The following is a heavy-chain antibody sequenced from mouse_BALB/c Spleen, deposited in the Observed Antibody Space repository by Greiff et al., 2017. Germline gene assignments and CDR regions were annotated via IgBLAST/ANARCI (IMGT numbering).Heavy chain of an antibody. D-gene: IGHD3-2*01. Sequence: QVQLKQSGAELMKPGASVKISCKATGYTFSSYWIEWVKQRPGHGLEWIGEILPGSGSTNYNEKFKGKATFTADTSSNTAYMQLSSLTSEDSAVYYCARGGQLGLPFAYWGQGTLVTVSA. CDR2: ILPGSGST. CDR1: GYTFSSYW. V-gene: IGHV1-9*01. CDR3: ARGGQLGLPFAY. J-gene: IGHJ3*01.